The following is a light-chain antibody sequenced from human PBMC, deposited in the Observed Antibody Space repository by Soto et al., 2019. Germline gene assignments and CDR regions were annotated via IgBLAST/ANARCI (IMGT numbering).Light chain of an antibody. Sequence: DIQVTQSPSSLSASVGDRVTVTCRASQDISGHLAWYQQKPGKVPKLLLYEASTLQSGVPSRFSASGSGTDFTLTISSLQPEDVATYYCQKYNGTPRTFGQGTKVELK. CDR3: QKYNGTPRT. V-gene: IGKV1-27*01. CDR1: QDISGH. J-gene: IGKJ1*01. CDR2: EAS.